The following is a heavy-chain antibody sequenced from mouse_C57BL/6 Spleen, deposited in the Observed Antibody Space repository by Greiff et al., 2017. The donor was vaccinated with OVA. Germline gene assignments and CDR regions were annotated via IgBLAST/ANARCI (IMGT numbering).Heavy chain of an antibody. Sequence: QVQLKQSGAELARPGASVTMSCKASGYTFTSYTMHWVKQRPGQGLEWIGYINPSSGYTKYNQKFKDKATLTADKSSSTAYMQLSSLTSEDSAVYYCARFDGYRFDYWGQGTTLTVSS. D-gene: IGHD2-3*01. J-gene: IGHJ2*01. CDR2: INPSSGYT. V-gene: IGHV1-4*01. CDR1: GYTFTSYT. CDR3: ARFDGYRFDY.